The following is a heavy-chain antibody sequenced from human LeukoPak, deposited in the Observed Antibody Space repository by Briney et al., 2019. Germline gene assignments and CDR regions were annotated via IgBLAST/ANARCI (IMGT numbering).Heavy chain of an antibody. D-gene: IGHD1-26*01. Sequence: GGSLRLSCAASGFTFAKYALNWLRHTPGKGLEWLSYISSTNDIYYADSVKGRFTISRDNAKQSLYLQMNSLRAEDTAVYYCARDDKWAFDYWGQGTLVTVSS. CDR3: ARDDKWAFDY. CDR1: GFTFAKYA. V-gene: IGHV3-69-1*02. CDR2: ISSTNDI. J-gene: IGHJ4*02.